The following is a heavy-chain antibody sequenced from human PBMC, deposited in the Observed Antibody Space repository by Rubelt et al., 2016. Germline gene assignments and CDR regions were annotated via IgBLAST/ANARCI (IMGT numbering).Heavy chain of an antibody. CDR3: TRPYYYDRAHY. CDR1: GFSFSSYW. CDR2: IKSKSVGGTT. Sequence: EVQLVESGGGLVKPGGSLRLSCAASGFSFSSYWMHWVRQAPGKGLEWVGRIKSKSVGGTTDYAAPVKGRFTISRDDSKNTLYLQMNSLKVEDTAVYYCTRPYYYDRAHYWGQGTLVTVSS. V-gene: IGHV3-15*01. J-gene: IGHJ4*02. D-gene: IGHD3-22*01.